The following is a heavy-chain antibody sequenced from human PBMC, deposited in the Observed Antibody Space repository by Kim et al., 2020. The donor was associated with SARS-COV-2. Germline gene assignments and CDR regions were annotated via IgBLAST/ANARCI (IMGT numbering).Heavy chain of an antibody. CDR2: IYYSGST. CDR1: GGSISSYY. V-gene: IGHV4-59*08. J-gene: IGHJ3*02. CDR3: ASHTAHEAFDI. D-gene: IGHD5-18*01. Sequence: SETLSLTCTVSGGSISSYYWSWIRQPPGKGLEWIGYIYYSGSTNYNPSLKSRVTISVDTSKNQFSLKLSSVTAADTAVYYCASHTAHEAFDIWGQGTMVTVSS.